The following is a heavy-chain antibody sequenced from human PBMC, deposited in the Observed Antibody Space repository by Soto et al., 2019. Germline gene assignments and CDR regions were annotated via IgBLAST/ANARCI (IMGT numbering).Heavy chain of an antibody. D-gene: IGHD5-18*01. CDR2: ISYDGSNK. CDR3: AMGGRLQLWLLSEFDY. V-gene: IGHV3-30*03. Sequence: GGSLRLSCAASGFTFSSYGMHWVRQAPGKGLEWVAVISYDGSNKYYADSVKGRFTISRDNSKHTLYLQMNSLRAEDTAVYYCAMGGRLQLWLLSEFDYWGQGTLVTVSS. J-gene: IGHJ4*02. CDR1: GFTFSSYG.